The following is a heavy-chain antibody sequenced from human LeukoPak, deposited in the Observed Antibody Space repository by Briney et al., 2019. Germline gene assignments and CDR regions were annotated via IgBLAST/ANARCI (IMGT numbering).Heavy chain of an antibody. D-gene: IGHD5-12*01. CDR1: GYTFTSYT. J-gene: IGHJ6*03. CDR2: INAGNGNT. V-gene: IGHV1-3*03. CDR3: ARGRLVATITGYYDYYMDV. Sequence: ASVKLSRTASGYTFTSYTMHWVRQAPGQRLEWMGWINAGNGNTKYSQEFQGRVTITRDTSASTAYMELSSLRSEDMAVYYCARGRLVATITGYYDYYMDVWGKGTTVTVSS.